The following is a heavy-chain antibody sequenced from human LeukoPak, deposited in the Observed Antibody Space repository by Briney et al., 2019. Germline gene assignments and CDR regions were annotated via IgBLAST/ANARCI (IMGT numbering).Heavy chain of an antibody. V-gene: IGHV4-4*07. D-gene: IGHD1-1*01. J-gene: IGHJ4*02. CDR1: GGSINNYY. CDR3: VRCRGTTVLTRFDN. Sequence: PSETLSLTCTVSGGSINNYYWSWIRQPAGKGLEWIGRIYSSGSTNYNPSLESRVTMSVDTSKNQFSVNLTSVTAADTAVYYCVRCRGTTVLTRFDNWGQGTLVTVSS. CDR2: IYSSGST.